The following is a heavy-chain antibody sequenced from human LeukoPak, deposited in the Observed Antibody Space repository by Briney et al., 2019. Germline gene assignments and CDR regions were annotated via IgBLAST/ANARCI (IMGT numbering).Heavy chain of an antibody. Sequence: GGSLRLSCAASGFTFSSYSMNWVRQAPGKGLEWVSSISSSSSYIYYADSVKGRFTISRDNAKNSLYLQMNSLRAEDTAVYYCARDNSGSYEDWLDPWGQGTLVTVSS. CDR3: ARDNSGSYEDWLDP. V-gene: IGHV3-21*01. D-gene: IGHD1-26*01. CDR2: ISSSSSYI. J-gene: IGHJ5*02. CDR1: GFTFSSYS.